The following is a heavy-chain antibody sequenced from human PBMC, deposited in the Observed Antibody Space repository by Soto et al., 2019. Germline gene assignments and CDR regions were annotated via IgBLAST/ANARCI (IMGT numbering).Heavy chain of an antibody. CDR3: GRLEGLATISYYFDY. J-gene: IGHJ4*02. CDR2: VYYSGST. CDR1: GGSVSSSRYY. D-gene: IGHD3-9*01. V-gene: IGHV4-39*01. Sequence: QLQLQESGPGLVKPSETLSLTCTVSGGSVSSSRYYWGWVRQPPGKGLEWIGSVYYSGSTYYNPSLESRVTISVDKSKNQFSLQLMSLSAADTAVYYCGRLEGLATISYYFDYWGQGALVTVSS.